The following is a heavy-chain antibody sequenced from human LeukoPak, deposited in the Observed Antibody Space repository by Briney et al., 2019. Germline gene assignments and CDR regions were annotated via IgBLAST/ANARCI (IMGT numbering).Heavy chain of an antibody. D-gene: IGHD3-9*01. Sequence: GGSLRLSCAASGFTFSNYMMHWVRQAPGKGLVWVSRIKSDGITITYADSVKGRFTISRDDAKSSLYLQMNSLRAEDTAIYYCAKVPRQHDNWFDPWGQGTLVTVSS. V-gene: IGHV3-74*01. J-gene: IGHJ5*02. CDR3: AKVPRQHDNWFDP. CDR1: GFTFSNYM. CDR2: IKSDGITI.